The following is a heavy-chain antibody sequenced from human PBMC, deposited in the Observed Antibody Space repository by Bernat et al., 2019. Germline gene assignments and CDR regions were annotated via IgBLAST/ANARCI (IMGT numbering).Heavy chain of an antibody. V-gene: IGHV3-30*03. CDR3: AREGNGGNGGHTGAFDY. CDR1: GFTFSSYG. D-gene: IGHD4-23*01. CDR2: ISYDGSNK. Sequence: QVQLVESGGGVVQPGRSLRLSCAASGFTFSSYGMHWVRQAPGKGLEWVAVISYDGSNKYYADSVKGRFTISRDNSKNTLYLQMNSLRAEDTAVYYCAREGNGGNGGHTGAFDYWGQGTLVTVSS. J-gene: IGHJ4*02.